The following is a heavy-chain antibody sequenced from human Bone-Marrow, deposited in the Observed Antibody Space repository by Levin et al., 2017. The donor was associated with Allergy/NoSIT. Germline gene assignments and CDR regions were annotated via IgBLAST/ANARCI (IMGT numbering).Heavy chain of an antibody. D-gene: IGHD3-16*02. Sequence: KSGGSLRLSCTVSGGSMKTYYWTWIRQPPGKGLEWIGYIYYSGNTNYNPSLKSRVTISVDTSKNQFSLELTSVTPADTAVYYCARGTITFGGVIVSGPWGQGTLVTVSS. CDR2: IYYSGNT. V-gene: IGHV4-59*01. CDR3: ARGTITFGGVIVSGP. CDR1: GGSMKTYY. J-gene: IGHJ5*02.